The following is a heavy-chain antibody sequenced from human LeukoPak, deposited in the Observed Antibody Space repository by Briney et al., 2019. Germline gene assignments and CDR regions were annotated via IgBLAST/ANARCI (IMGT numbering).Heavy chain of an antibody. V-gene: IGHV3-30*03. CDR1: GFTFSSYW. CDR2: ISYDGSNK. J-gene: IGHJ6*02. D-gene: IGHD3-9*01. CDR3: AREGLDWLSNYYYYGMDV. Sequence: PGGSLRLSCAASGFTFSSYWMSWVRQAPGKGLEWVAVISYDGSNKYYADSVKGRFTISRDNSKNTLYLQMNSLRAEDTAVYYCAREGLDWLSNYYYYGMDVWGQGTTVTVSS.